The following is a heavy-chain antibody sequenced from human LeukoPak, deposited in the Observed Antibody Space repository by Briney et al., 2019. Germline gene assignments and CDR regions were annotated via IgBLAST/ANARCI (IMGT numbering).Heavy chain of an antibody. CDR1: GYTFISYN. J-gene: IGHJ3*02. V-gene: IGHV1-18*01. D-gene: IGHD3-10*01. CDR2: ISVHNGNT. Sequence: GASVKVSCKASGYTFISYNIVWVRQAPGQGLEWMGWISVHNGNTYYAQKVQGRVAMTTDRSTTTVYMELRGLRFDDTAVYFCARDVSEGFGERVIDAFDIWGQGTVVTVSS. CDR3: ARDVSEGFGERVIDAFDI.